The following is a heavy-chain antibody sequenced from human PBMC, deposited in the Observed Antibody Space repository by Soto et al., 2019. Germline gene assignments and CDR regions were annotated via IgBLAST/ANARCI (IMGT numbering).Heavy chain of an antibody. J-gene: IGHJ4*02. CDR2: INHSGST. CDR1: GGSFSGYY. CDR3: ARDGYSYGYFDF. D-gene: IGHD5-18*01. V-gene: IGHV4-34*01. Sequence: KQSQTLSLTCAVYGGSFSGYYWSWIRQPPGKGLEWIGEINHSGSTNYNPSLKSRVTISVDTSNNQFSLKLSSVTAADTAVYYCARDGYSYGYFDFWGQGTLVTVSS.